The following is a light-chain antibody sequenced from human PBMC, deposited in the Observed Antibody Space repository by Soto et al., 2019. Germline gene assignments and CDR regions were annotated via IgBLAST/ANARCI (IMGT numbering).Light chain of an antibody. Sequence: DIQITQSPSAMSSSLGDRVTITCLSSQGISNSLAWFQQKPGRVPKRLIYGASTLQSWAPSRFSGSASGAAFTLTISSLQPEDFATYYCLQYNSYPFTFGGGTKVDIK. CDR2: GAS. J-gene: IGKJ4*01. V-gene: IGKV1-17*03. CDR3: LQYNSYPFT. CDR1: QGISNS.